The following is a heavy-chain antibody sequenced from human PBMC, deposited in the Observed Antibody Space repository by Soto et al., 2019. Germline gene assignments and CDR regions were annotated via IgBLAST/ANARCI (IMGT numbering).Heavy chain of an antibody. D-gene: IGHD3-10*01. CDR1: GSSISRSSYY. V-gene: IGHV4-39*01. Sequence: PQTLSLTCTVSGSSISRSSYYRGWVRQPPGKGLEWIGSIYYSGSTYYNPSLKSRVTISVDTSKNQFSLKLSSVTAADTAVYYCARPKYYYGSGRANYYMDVWGKGTTVTVSS. CDR2: IYYSGST. J-gene: IGHJ6*03. CDR3: ARPKYYYGSGRANYYMDV.